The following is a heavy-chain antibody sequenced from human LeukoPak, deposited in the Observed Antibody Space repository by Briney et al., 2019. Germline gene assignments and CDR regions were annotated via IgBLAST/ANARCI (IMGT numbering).Heavy chain of an antibody. Sequence: SETLSLTCTVSGYSISSGYYWGWIRQPPGKGLEWIGSIYHSGSTYYNPSLKSRVTISLDTSKNQFSLKLSSMTAADTAVYYCARGALLWFGERMEYYFDYWGQGTLLTVSS. CDR3: ARGALLWFGERMEYYFDY. CDR2: IYHSGST. V-gene: IGHV4-38-2*02. CDR1: GYSISSGYY. D-gene: IGHD3-10*01. J-gene: IGHJ4*02.